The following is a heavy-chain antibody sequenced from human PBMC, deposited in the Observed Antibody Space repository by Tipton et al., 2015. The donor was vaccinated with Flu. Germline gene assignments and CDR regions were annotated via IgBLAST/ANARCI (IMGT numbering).Heavy chain of an antibody. CDR2: INHSGST. Sequence: TLSLTCAVYGGSFSGYYWSWIRQPPGKGLEWIGEINHSGSTNYNPSLKSRVTISVDTSKNQFSLKLGSVTAADTAVYYCARHSALDSSSWALDYWGQGTLVTVSS. D-gene: IGHD6-13*01. CDR1: GGSFSGYY. V-gene: IGHV4-34*01. CDR3: ARHSALDSSSWALDY. J-gene: IGHJ4*02.